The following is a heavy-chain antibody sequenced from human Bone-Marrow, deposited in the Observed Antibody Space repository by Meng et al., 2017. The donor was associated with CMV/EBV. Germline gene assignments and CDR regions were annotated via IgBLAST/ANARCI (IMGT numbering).Heavy chain of an antibody. D-gene: IGHD3-10*01. CDR2: ISSNGGST. Sequence: GESLKISCAASGFTFSSYAMHWVRQAPGKGLEYVSAISSNGGSTYYVDSVKGRFTISRDNSKNTLYLQMGSLRAEDMAVYYCARTDGITMVRGVIINAYGIDYWGQGTLVTVSS. CDR3: ARTDGITMVRGVIINAYGIDY. J-gene: IGHJ4*02. V-gene: IGHV3-64*02. CDR1: GFTFSSYA.